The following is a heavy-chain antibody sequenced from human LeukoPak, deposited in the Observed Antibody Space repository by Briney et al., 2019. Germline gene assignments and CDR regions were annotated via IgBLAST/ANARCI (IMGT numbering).Heavy chain of an antibody. CDR3: ARARIVVVTPANFDY. D-gene: IGHD3-22*01. Sequence: PSETLSLTCAVYGGSFSGYYWSWIRQPPGKGLEWIGEINHSGSTNYNPSLKSRVTISVDTSKNQFSLKLSSVTAADTAVYYCARARIVVVTPANFDYWGQGTLVTVSS. J-gene: IGHJ4*02. CDR2: INHSGST. V-gene: IGHV4-34*01. CDR1: GGSFSGYY.